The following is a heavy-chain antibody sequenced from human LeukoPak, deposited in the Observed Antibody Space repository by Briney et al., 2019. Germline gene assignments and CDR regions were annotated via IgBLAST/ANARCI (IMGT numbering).Heavy chain of an antibody. CDR3: ARDSGESGAPVSFNWFDP. J-gene: IGHJ5*02. CDR2: THYSGS. CDR1: GGSISSHY. D-gene: IGHD3-10*01. V-gene: IGHV4-59*11. Sequence: SETLSLTCTVSGGSISSHYWNWIRQPPGKGLEWIGYTHYSGSNYNPSLKSRVTMSVDTSKNQFSLKLSSLIAADTAVYYCARDSGESGAPVSFNWFDPWGQGTLVSVSS.